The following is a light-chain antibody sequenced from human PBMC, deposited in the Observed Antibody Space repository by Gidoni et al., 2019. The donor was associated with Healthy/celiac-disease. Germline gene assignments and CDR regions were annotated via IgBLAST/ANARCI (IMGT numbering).Light chain of an antibody. CDR1: QSVSSNY. Sequence: EIVLTQSPGTLSLSPEERATLSCRASQSVSSNYLAWYQRKPGQAPRLLIYGASTRATGIPDRFSGSGSGADFTLTINRLEPDDFAVYYCQQYGSSPYTFGPGTKLDIK. CDR3: QQYGSSPYT. J-gene: IGKJ2*01. V-gene: IGKV3-20*01. CDR2: GAS.